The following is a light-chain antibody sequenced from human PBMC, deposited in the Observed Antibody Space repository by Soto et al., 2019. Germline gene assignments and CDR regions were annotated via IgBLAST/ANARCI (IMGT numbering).Light chain of an antibody. CDR3: QQYGNSPWT. Sequence: EIVLTQSPGTLSLSPGERATLSCRASESVSRSYVAWYQQRPGQSPRLLIHGASNRATGIPDRFSGSGSGTVFSLTISGLGPEDIAVYYCQQYGNSPWTFGQGTKVEIK. V-gene: IGKV3-20*01. CDR2: GAS. CDR1: ESVSRSY. J-gene: IGKJ1*01.